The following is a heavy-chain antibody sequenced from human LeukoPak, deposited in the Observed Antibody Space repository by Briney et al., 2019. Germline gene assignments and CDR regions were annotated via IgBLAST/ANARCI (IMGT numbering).Heavy chain of an antibody. Sequence: QPGGSLRLSCAASGFTFSSYWMHWVRQAPGKGLVWVSRINSDGSSTSYADSVKGRFTISGDNAKNTLYLQMNSLRAEDTAVYYCAGATYYNDSSGYADIWGQGTMVTVSS. CDR1: GFTFSSYW. D-gene: IGHD3-22*01. J-gene: IGHJ3*02. V-gene: IGHV3-74*01. CDR2: INSDGSST. CDR3: AGATYYNDSSGYADI.